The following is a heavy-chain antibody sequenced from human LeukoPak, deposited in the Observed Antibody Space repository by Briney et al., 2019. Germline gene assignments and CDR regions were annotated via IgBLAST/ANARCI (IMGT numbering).Heavy chain of an antibody. Sequence: GGSLRLSCAASGFTFSSYSMNWVRQAPGKGLEWVSSISSSSSYIYYADSVKGRFTISRDNAKNALYLQMNSLRAEDTAVYYCARDPQAAANFDYWGQGTLVTVSS. V-gene: IGHV3-21*01. CDR2: ISSSSSYI. CDR3: ARDPQAAANFDY. D-gene: IGHD6-25*01. CDR1: GFTFSSYS. J-gene: IGHJ4*02.